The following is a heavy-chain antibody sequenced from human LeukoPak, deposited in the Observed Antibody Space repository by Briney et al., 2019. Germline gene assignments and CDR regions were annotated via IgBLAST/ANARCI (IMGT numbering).Heavy chain of an antibody. J-gene: IGHJ4*02. CDR1: GYTFTSYW. CDR2: ISGSGAGT. D-gene: IGHD5-18*01. Sequence: GESLKISCQASGYTFTSYWIAWVRQAPGKGLEWVSSISGSGAGTYYADSVKGRFTISRDNSKDTLFLQMNSLRAEDTAVYFCAKDDQEGYTYGHNFDYWGQGTLVTVSS. V-gene: IGHV3-23*01. CDR3: AKDDQEGYTYGHNFDY.